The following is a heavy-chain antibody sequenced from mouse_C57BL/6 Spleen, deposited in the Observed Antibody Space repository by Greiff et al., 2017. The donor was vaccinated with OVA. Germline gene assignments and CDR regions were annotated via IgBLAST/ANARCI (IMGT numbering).Heavy chain of an antibody. J-gene: IGHJ2*01. D-gene: IGHD1-1*02. CDR1: GFTFSDYY. CDR3: ARHERVDFDY. V-gene: IGHV5-12*01. CDR2: ISNGGGST. Sequence: EVQGVESGGGLVQPGGSLKLSCAASGFTFSDYYMYWVRQTPEKRLEWVAYISNGGGSTYYPDTVKGRFTISRDNAKNTLYLQMSRLKSEDTAMYYCARHERVDFDYWGQGTTLTVSS.